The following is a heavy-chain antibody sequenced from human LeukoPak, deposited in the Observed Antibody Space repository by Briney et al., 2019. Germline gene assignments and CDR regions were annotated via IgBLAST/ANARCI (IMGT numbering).Heavy chain of an antibody. V-gene: IGHV3-33*01. CDR1: GFTFSDYG. CDR3: ARAHSSSSTFDL. Sequence: PGGSLRLSCAASGFTFSDYGIHWVRQAPGQGLEWVALIWYDGSKKYYADSVKGRFAISRDNTKNTLYLQLSSLRADDTAVYYCARAHSSSSTFDLWGQGTLVTVSS. J-gene: IGHJ4*02. CDR2: IWYDGSKK. D-gene: IGHD6-6*01.